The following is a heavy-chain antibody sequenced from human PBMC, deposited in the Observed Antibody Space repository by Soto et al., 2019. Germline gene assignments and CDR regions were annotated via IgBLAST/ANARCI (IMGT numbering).Heavy chain of an antibody. J-gene: IGHJ4*02. Sequence: QVQLVQSGAEVKKPGSSVKVSCKASGDTFSSYAINWVRQAPGQGLEWMGGIIPMFGTANYAQKFKGRVTINAGESTSTVYMELSSLRSEDTAVYYCARVGPAHYYDSSGYYPPLDYWGQGTLVTVSS. CDR3: ARVGPAHYYDSSGYYPPLDY. CDR1: GDTFSSYA. CDR2: IIPMFGTA. D-gene: IGHD3-22*01. V-gene: IGHV1-69*01.